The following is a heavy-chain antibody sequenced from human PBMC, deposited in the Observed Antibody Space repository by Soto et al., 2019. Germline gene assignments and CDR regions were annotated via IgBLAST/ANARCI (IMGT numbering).Heavy chain of an antibody. Sequence: GGSLRLSCAASGFTFNNAWMTWVRQAPGKGLECVGRIKNKAEGGTTEYTAPVKGRFTISRDDSKNTLYLQMNSLKTEGTAVYYCTTYSGTSLDFWGQGTLVTVSS. CDR1: GFTFNNAW. CDR3: TTYSGTSLDF. CDR2: IKNKAEGGTT. D-gene: IGHD1-26*01. V-gene: IGHV3-15*05. J-gene: IGHJ4*01.